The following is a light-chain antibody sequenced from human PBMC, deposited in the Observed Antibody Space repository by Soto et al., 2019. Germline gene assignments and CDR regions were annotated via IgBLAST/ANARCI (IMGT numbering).Light chain of an antibody. CDR3: HQDNNWPLT. Sequence: EIVMTQSPSTLSVSPGEGATLSCRASQTVSSNLAWYQQKPGQAPRLLIYGASTRATGIPARFSGSGSGTEFTLTISSLQSEDFAAYYCHQDNNWPLTFGQGTKVEIK. CDR2: GAS. V-gene: IGKV3-15*01. CDR1: QTVSSN. J-gene: IGKJ4*01.